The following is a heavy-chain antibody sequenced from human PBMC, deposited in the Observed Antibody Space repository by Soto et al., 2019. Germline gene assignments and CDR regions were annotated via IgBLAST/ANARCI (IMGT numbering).Heavy chain of an antibody. J-gene: IGHJ4*02. D-gene: IGHD5-18*01. Sequence: EVQLLESGGGLVQPGGSLRLSCAASGFTFSSYAMSWVRQAPGKGLEWVSTINTSGGSTDYADSVKGRFPISGDNSKNTLYLQMNNLRAEDTAVYYCAKDGLGAYSYGSYYFDYWCQGTLFTVSS. V-gene: IGHV3-23*01. CDR2: INTSGGST. CDR3: AKDGLGAYSYGSYYFDY. CDR1: GFTFSSYA.